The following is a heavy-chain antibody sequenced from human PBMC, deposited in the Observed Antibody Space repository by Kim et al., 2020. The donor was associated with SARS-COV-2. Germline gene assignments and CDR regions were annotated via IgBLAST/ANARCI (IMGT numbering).Heavy chain of an antibody. CDR1: GFTFSSYS. D-gene: IGHD6-13*01. Sequence: GGSLRLSCAASGFTFSSYSMNWVRQAPGKGLEWVSCISSSSGNIYYADSVKGRFTISRDNSKNSLYLQMNSLRAEDTAVYYCARGGSSSVHWFVPWGQRTPVTVSS. CDR2: ISSSSGNI. V-gene: IGHV3-21*01. CDR3: ARGGSSSVHWFVP. J-gene: IGHJ5*02.